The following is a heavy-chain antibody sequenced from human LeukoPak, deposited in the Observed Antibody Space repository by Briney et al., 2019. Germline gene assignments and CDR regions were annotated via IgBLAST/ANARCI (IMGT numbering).Heavy chain of an antibody. CDR3: AREPPRIAVAGPWGAFDI. CDR1: GFTVSSNY. Sequence: PGGSLRLSSAASGFTVSSNYMSWVRQAPGKGLEWVSVIYSGGSTYYADSVKGRFTISRDNSKNTLYLQMNSLRAEDTAVYYCAREPPRIAVAGPWGAFDIWGQGTMVTVSS. D-gene: IGHD6-19*01. V-gene: IGHV3-53*01. J-gene: IGHJ3*02. CDR2: IYSGGST.